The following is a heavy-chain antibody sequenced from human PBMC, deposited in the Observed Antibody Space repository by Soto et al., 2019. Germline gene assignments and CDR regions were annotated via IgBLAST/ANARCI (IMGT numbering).Heavy chain of an antibody. CDR2: INPTSGGT. CDR1: GYTFTGYY. CDR3: ARVGEVVGAATPFYYGMDV. J-gene: IGHJ6*04. Sequence: GSVKVSCKASGYTFTGYYMHWVRQAPGQGLEWMGWINPTSGGTNYAQKFQGWVTMTRDTSISTAYMELSRLRSDDTAVYYCARVGEVVGAATPFYYGMDVWGRGPMVTVSP. D-gene: IGHD2-15*01. V-gene: IGHV1-2*04.